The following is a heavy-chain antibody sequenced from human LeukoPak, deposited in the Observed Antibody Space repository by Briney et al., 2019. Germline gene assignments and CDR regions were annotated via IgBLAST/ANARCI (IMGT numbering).Heavy chain of an antibody. CDR1: GYTFTGYY. CDR3: ARDGSGWYDDFDY. V-gene: IGHV1-2*06. D-gene: IGHD6-19*01. J-gene: IGHJ4*02. Sequence: ASVKVSCKASGYTFTGYYMHWVRQAPGQGLEWMGRINPNSGGTNYAQKFQGRVTMTRDTSISTAYMELSRLRSEDTAVYYCARDGSGWYDDFDYWGQGTPVTVSS. CDR2: INPNSGGT.